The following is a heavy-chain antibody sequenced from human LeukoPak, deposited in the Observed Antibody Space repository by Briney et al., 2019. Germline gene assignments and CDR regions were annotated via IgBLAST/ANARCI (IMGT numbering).Heavy chain of an antibody. D-gene: IGHD3-10*01. CDR3: THYYGSGLFDY. J-gene: IGHJ4*02. CDR1: GFTFCNAW. CDR2: IKSKTDGGTI. Sequence: PGGSLRLSCAASGFTFCNAWMSCVRQAPGKGRECVGRIKSKTDGGTIDHAAPVKDRFTSSRDESRNTLYLQMNSLKTEDTAVYYCTHYYGSGLFDYWGQGTLVTVSS. V-gene: IGHV3-15*01.